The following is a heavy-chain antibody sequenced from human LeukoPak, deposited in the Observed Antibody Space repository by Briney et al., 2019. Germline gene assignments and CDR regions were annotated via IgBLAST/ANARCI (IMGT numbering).Heavy chain of an antibody. V-gene: IGHV3-21*01. Sequence: GGSLRLSCAASGFTFSSFNMNWVRQAPGKVLEWVASIDTTSTYIFYADSVRGRFTISRDHARSSLSLQMHSLTADDTAVYYCARSRRDSAWYIDDYWGQGTLVTVSS. CDR3: ARSRRDSAWYIDDY. CDR1: GFTFSSFN. CDR2: IDTTSTYI. D-gene: IGHD6-13*01. J-gene: IGHJ4*02.